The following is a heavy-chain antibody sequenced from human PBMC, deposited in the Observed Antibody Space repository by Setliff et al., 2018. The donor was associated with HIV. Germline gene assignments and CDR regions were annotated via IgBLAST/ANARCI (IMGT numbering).Heavy chain of an antibody. V-gene: IGHV5-51*01. CDR2: IYPGNSDT. CDR3: ATLIRGVPVDH. J-gene: IGHJ4*02. D-gene: IGHD3-10*01. Sequence: GESLKISCKDSGYTFSNYCIAWVRQMPGKGLEWMGIIYPGNSDTTYSPSFQGQVTISADKSISTTYLQWSSLEASDTAIYYCATLIRGVPVDHWGQGTLVTVSS. CDR1: GYTFSNYC.